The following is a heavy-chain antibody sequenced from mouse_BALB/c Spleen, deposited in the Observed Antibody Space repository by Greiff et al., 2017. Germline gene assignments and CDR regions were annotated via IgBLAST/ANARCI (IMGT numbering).Heavy chain of an antibody. D-gene: IGHD2-1*01. J-gene: IGHJ2*01. CDR2: ILPGSGST. V-gene: IGHV1-9*01. CDR1: GYTFSSYW. Sequence: QVQLQQSGAELMKPGASVKISCKATGYTFSSYWIEWVKQRPGHGLEWIGEILPGSGSTNYNEKFKGKATFTADTSSNTAYMQLSSLTSEDSAVYYCARRIYGNYGGYFDYWGQGTTLTVSS. CDR3: ARRIYGNYGGYFDY.